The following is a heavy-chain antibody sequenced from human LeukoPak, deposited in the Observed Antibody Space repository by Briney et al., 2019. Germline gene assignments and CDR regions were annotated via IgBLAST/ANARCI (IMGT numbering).Heavy chain of an antibody. J-gene: IGHJ4*02. D-gene: IGHD3-10*01. V-gene: IGHV3-73*01. CDR1: GFTFSGSP. CDR2: ITSKAHSYAT. Sequence: GGSLKLSCAASGFTFSGSPMHWVRQTSGKGLEWVGRITSKAHSYATAYAASVKGGFTISRDDSKNTAYLQMNSLKTEDTAVYYCTGHGYGSGSYSSDWGQGTLVTVSA. CDR3: TGHGYGSGSYSSD.